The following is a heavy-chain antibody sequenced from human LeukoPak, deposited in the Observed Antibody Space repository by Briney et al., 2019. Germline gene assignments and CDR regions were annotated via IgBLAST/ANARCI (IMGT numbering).Heavy chain of an antibody. CDR1: GYTFTGYY. CDR3: ARVVRYYYGSWGHYYFDY. Sequence: GASVKVSCKASGYTFTGYYMHWVRQAPGQGLEWMGIINPSGGSTSYAQKFQGRVTMTRDTSTSTVYMELSSLRSEDTAVYYCARVVRYYYGSWGHYYFDYWGQGTLVTVSS. J-gene: IGHJ4*02. V-gene: IGHV1-46*01. CDR2: INPSGGST. D-gene: IGHD3-10*01.